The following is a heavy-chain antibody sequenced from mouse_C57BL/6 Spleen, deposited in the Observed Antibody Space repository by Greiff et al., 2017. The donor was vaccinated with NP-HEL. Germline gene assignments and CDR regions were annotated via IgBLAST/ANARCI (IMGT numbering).Heavy chain of an antibody. V-gene: IGHV1-26*01. J-gene: IGHJ2*01. CDR3: ARRPTSRDSRGDLFDY. CDR2: INPNNGGT. D-gene: IGHD1-1*01. CDR1: GYTFTDYY. Sequence: VQLQQSGPELVKPGASVKISCKASGYTFTDYYMNWVKQSHGTSLEWIGDINPNNGGTSYNQKFKGKATLTVDKSSSTAYRELLSLTSDDAAVYYCARRPTSRDSRGDLFDYWGQGTTLTVSS.